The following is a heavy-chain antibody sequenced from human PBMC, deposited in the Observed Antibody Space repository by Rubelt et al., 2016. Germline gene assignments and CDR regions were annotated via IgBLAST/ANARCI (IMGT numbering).Heavy chain of an antibody. CDR3: ARANSRDLVTTIDY. Sequence: GGGLVQPGGSLRLSCAASGFSFSSYVMTWVRQAPGKGLEWVSGISGSGITYYADSVKGRFTISRDNSKNTLYLQMNSLRADDTAVCYCARANSRDLVTTIDYWGQGTLVTVSA. D-gene: IGHD5-12*01. CDR1: GFSFSSYV. V-gene: IGHV3-23*01. CDR2: ISGSGIT. J-gene: IGHJ4*02.